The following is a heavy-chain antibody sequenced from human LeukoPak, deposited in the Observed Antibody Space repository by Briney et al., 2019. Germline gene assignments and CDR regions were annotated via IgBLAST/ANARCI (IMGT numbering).Heavy chain of an antibody. J-gene: IGHJ4*02. V-gene: IGHV3-48*03. Sequence: QPGGSLRLSCAASGFTFTNFEMNWVRQAPGKGLEWVSYISYSGSTTSYADSVKGRFTISRDNAKNSLYLQMHSLRDEDTAVYYCARRDGYKSHFDYWGQGTLVTVSS. CDR1: GFTFTNFE. D-gene: IGHD5-24*01. CDR3: ARRDGYKSHFDY. CDR2: ISYSGSTT.